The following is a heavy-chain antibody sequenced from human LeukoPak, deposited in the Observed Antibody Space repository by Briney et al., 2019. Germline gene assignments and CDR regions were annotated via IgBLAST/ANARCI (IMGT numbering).Heavy chain of an antibody. Sequence: ETLSFTCTVSGDSITTSSYYWGWIGQPPGKGLEWIGNIYYSGSTYYNPSLKSRVTISVDTSKNQFSQWLSSVTAADTAVYYCARLETYDSTLDYWGQGTLVTVSS. CDR1: GDSITTSSYY. D-gene: IGHD3-22*01. CDR3: ARLETYDSTLDY. J-gene: IGHJ4*02. CDR2: IYYSGST. V-gene: IGHV4-39*01.